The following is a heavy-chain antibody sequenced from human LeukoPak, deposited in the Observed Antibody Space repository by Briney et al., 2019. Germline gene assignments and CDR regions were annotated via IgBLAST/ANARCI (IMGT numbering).Heavy chain of an antibody. V-gene: IGHV1-46*01. CDR2: INPSGGST. CDR1: GYTFTSYY. Sequence: ASVKVSCKASGYTFTSYYMHWVRQAPGQGLEWMGIINPSGGSTSYAQKFQGRVTMTRDMSTSTVYMELSSLRSEDTAVYYCARGGYCSSTSCAYIEYYYYYYMDVWGKGTTVTVSS. D-gene: IGHD2-2*01. J-gene: IGHJ6*03. CDR3: ARGGYCSSTSCAYIEYYYYYYMDV.